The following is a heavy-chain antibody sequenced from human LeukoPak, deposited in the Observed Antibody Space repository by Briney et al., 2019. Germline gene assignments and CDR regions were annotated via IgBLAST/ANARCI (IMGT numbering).Heavy chain of an antibody. CDR3: ARIPSPGWFDP. CDR2: IYYSGST. Sequence: PSETLSLTCAVSGGSITRGSYYWTWIRQPAGKGLEWIANIYYSGSTYYNPSLKSRVTISINTSRNQFSLSLTSVTAADTAVYYCARIPSPGWFDPWGQGTLVTVSS. CDR1: GGSITRGSYY. V-gene: IGHV4-39*07. J-gene: IGHJ5*02.